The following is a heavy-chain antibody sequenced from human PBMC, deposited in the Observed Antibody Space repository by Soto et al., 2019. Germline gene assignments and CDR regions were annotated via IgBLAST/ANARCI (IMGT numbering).Heavy chain of an antibody. CDR1: GGTFSSYT. Sequence: QVQLVQSGAEVKKPGSSVKVSCKASGGTFSSYTISWVRQAPGQGLEWMGRIIPILGIANYAQKFQGRVTITADKSTSTAYMELSSLRSEDTAVYYCAGVVGFGELFHWFDPGGQGTLVTFSS. J-gene: IGHJ5*02. V-gene: IGHV1-69*02. D-gene: IGHD3-10*01. CDR3: AGVVGFGELFHWFDP. CDR2: IIPILGIA.